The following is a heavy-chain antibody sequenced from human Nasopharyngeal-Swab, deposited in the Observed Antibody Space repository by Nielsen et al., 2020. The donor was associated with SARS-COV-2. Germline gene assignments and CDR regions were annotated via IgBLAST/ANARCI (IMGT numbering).Heavy chain of an antibody. V-gene: IGHV3-30*18. Sequence: GESLKISCAVSGFTFSSYGMHWVRQAPGKGLEWVAVISYDGSNKYYADSVKGRFTISGDNSKNTLYLQMNSLRAEDTAVYYCAKGGGTTGTVGLDIWGQGTMVTVSS. CDR3: AKGGGTTGTVGLDI. CDR2: ISYDGSNK. D-gene: IGHD1-1*01. J-gene: IGHJ3*02. CDR1: GFTFSSYG.